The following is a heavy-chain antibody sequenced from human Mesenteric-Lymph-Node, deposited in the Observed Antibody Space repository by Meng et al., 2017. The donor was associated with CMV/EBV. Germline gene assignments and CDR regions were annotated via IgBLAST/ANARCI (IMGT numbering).Heavy chain of an antibody. Sequence: ETLSLTCAASGFTFSSYAMSWVRQAPGKGLEWVSTISGSGGSTYYADSVKGRFTISRDNSKNTLYLQMNSLRAEDTAVYYCAKDRLLPFGELIPYYFDYWGQGTLVTVSS. V-gene: IGHV3-23*01. CDR3: AKDRLLPFGELIPYYFDY. D-gene: IGHD3-10*01. CDR2: ISGSGGST. J-gene: IGHJ4*02. CDR1: GFTFSSYA.